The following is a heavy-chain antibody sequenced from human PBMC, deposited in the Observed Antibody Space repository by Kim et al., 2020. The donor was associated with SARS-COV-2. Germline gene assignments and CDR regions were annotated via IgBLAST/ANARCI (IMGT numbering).Heavy chain of an antibody. Sequence: SGDTTYYAESMKRRFTISRDNSKNTLYLQIDRLTAEDTALYFCANLKGNYWGPGTLVTASS. CDR3: ANLKGNY. CDR2: SGDTT. V-gene: IGHV3-23*01. J-gene: IGHJ4*02.